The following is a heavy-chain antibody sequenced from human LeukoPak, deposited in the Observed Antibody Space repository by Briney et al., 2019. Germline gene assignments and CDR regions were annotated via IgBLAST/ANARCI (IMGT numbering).Heavy chain of an antibody. CDR1: GGTFSAYV. J-gene: IGHJ4*02. CDR2: ITPILGSA. V-gene: IGHV1-69*01. D-gene: IGHD2-8*02. CDR3: ARAQLYWEYYFAY. Sequence: GASLKVSCKASGGTFSAYVISWVRQAPGQGLEWMGGITPILGSATYAQKFQGRVTITADESTSTGYMELSSLRSEDTAMYYCARAQLYWEYYFAYWGQGTLVTVSS.